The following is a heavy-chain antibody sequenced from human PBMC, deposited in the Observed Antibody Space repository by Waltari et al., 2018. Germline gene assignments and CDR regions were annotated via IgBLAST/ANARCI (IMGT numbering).Heavy chain of an antibody. J-gene: IGHJ4*02. V-gene: IGHV1-18*01. D-gene: IGHD2-21*02. CDR2: GMGYNGNT. Sequence: QVQLVQSGAEVKKPGASVKVSCKASGYTFTSYGISWVRQAPGQGLEWMGWGMGYNGNTNDAQKLQGRVTMTTDTSTSTAYMELRSLRSDDTAVYYCARSGDYWLGTRDLDYWGQGTLVTVSS. CDR1: GYTFTSYG. CDR3: ARSGDYWLGTRDLDY.